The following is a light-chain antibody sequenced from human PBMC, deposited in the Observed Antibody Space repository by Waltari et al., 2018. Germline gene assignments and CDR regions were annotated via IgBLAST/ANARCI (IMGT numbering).Light chain of an antibody. Sequence: DIQLTQSPSFLSASVGDRVTITCRARQGSNSYVAWYQQKPGKAPKLLIYGTSTLQSGVPSRFSGSGSGTEFTLTISSLQPEDFATYYCQQLKSFLFTFGQGTRLDIK. CDR1: QGSNSY. CDR2: GTS. V-gene: IGKV1-9*01. J-gene: IGKJ5*01. CDR3: QQLKSFLFT.